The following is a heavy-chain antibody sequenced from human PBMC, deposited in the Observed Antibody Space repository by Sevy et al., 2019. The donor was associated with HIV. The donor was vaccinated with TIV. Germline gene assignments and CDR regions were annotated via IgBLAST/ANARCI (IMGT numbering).Heavy chain of an antibody. CDR3: ARSLKDWTPSAGH. CDR1: GFTFSDYY. V-gene: IGHV3-11*06. D-gene: IGHD1-1*01. J-gene: IGHJ4*02. CDR2: ISSTTGYT. Sequence: GGSLRLSCTASGFTFSDYYMSWIRQAPGKGLECVSFISSTTGYTNYAVSVKGRFTISRDNAKNSLYLQMNNLRAEDTAVYYCARSLKDWTPSAGHWGQGTLVTVSS.